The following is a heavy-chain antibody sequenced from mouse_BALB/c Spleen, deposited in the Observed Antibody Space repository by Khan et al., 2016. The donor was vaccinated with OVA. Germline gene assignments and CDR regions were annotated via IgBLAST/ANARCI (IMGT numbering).Heavy chain of an antibody. Sequence: VQLQQSGAELARPGASVKMSCKASGYTFTSYTIHWIKERPGQGLEWIGNINPSNGYTNYNQKFKDKTTLTTDKSSTTAYLQLSSLTSDDSAVXNCVRDGAYHMNDGWFAYWGQGTLVTVSA. J-gene: IGHJ3*01. CDR1: GYTFTSYT. D-gene: IGHD2-14*01. CDR2: INPSNGYT. V-gene: IGHV1-4*01. CDR3: VRDGAYHMNDGWFAY.